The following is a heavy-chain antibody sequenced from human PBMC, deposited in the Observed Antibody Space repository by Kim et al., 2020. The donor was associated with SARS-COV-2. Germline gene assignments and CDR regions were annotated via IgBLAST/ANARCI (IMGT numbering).Heavy chain of an antibody. J-gene: IGHJ6*02. CDR1: GFTFSSYW. Sequence: GGSLRLSCSASGFTFSSYWMHWVRQAPGEGLVWVSRINSDGSSTSYEDYVKGRFTISRDNAKNTLFLQTNSLRAEDTAVYYCARQGGSGWSSGYGMDVWGQGTTVTVSS. CDR2: INSDGSST. CDR3: ARQGGSGWSSGYGMDV. D-gene: IGHD6-19*01. V-gene: IGHV3-74*01.